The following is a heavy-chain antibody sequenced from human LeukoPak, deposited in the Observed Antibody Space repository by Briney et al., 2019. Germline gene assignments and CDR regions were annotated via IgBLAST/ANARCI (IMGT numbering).Heavy chain of an antibody. J-gene: IGHJ1*01. V-gene: IGHV3-30*03. D-gene: IGHD6-13*01. CDR1: GFTFSSYD. CDR3: ARVGIAGGREYFQH. CDR2: ISYDGSNK. Sequence: GGSLRLSCAASGFTFSSYDMSWVRQAPGKGLEWVAVISYDGSNKYYADSVKGRFTISRDNSKNTLYLQMNSLRAEDTAVYYCARVGIAGGREYFQHWGQGTLVTVSS.